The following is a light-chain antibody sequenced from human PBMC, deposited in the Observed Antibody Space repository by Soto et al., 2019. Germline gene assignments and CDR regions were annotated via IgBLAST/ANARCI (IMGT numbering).Light chain of an antibody. V-gene: IGKV1-5*01. CDR1: HSITTL. CDR2: DAS. J-gene: IGKJ2*01. Sequence: DIPMTQSPSTLSASVGDRVTITCRASHSITTLLAWYQQKPGKAPKLLIHDASSLESGVPSRFSGSGSGTEFTLTISSLQPDDFATYYCQQYNSYLYTFGQGTKLEIK. CDR3: QQYNSYLYT.